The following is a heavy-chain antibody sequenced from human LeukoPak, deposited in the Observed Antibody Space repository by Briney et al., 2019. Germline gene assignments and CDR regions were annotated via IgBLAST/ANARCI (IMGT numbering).Heavy chain of an antibody. V-gene: IGHV1-69*05. J-gene: IGHJ5*02. CDR2: IIPIFGTA. Sequence: SVKVSCKASGGTFSSYAISWVRQAPGQGLEWMGRIIPIFGTANYAQKFQGRVTITTDESTSTAYMELSSLRSEDTAVYYCARDRSSGWTHNWFDPWGQGTLVTVSS. CDR3: ARDRSSGWTHNWFDP. D-gene: IGHD6-19*01. CDR1: GGTFSSYA.